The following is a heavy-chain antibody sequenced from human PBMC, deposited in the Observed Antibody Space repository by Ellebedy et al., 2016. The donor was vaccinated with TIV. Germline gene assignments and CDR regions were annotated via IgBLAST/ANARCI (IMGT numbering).Heavy chain of an antibody. V-gene: IGHV1-46*01. J-gene: IGHJ4*02. CDR2: INPSGGST. Sequence: AASVKVSCKASGYTFTSYYMHGVRQAPGQGLEWMGIINPSGGSTSYAQKFQGRVTMTRDTSTSTVYMELSSLRSEDTAVYYCARDDSSSGWHGLPDYWGQGTLVTVSS. CDR1: GYTFTSYY. CDR3: ARDDSSSGWHGLPDY. D-gene: IGHD6-19*01.